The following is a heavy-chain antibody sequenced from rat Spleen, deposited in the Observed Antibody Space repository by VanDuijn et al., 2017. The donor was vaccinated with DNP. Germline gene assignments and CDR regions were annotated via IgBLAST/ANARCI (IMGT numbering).Heavy chain of an antibody. V-gene: IGHV2-32*01. J-gene: IGHJ4*01. D-gene: IGHD5-1*01. CDR2: MWSDGDT. Sequence: QVQLKESGPGLVQPSQTLSLTCTVFGFSLTGNNVHWVRQPPGKGLEWLGVMWSDGDTSYNSALKSRLSISRDTSKSQVFLKMNRRQADDTATYYCTRESWGYVMDAWGQGASVTVSS. CDR1: GFSLTGNN. CDR3: TRESWGYVMDA.